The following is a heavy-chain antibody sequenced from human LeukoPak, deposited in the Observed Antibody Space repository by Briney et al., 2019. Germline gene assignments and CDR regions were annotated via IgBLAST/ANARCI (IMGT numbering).Heavy chain of an antibody. CDR3: AREPSSFGLFTVGFDY. J-gene: IGHJ4*02. CDR1: GFTFSDYY. D-gene: IGHD3-22*01. Sequence: PGGSLRLSCAASGFTFSDYYMSWIRQAPGKGLEWVSYISSSGSTIYYADSVKGRFTISRDNAKNSLYLQMNSLRAEDTAVYYCAREPSSFGLFTVGFDYWGQGTLVTVSS. V-gene: IGHV3-11*01. CDR2: ISSSGSTI.